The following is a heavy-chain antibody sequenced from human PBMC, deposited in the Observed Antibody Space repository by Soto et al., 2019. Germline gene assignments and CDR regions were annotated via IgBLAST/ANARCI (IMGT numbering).Heavy chain of an antibody. V-gene: IGHV3-21*01. CDR2: ISSRSDI. CDR3: AREYTAWPLAYGLDV. Sequence: VGSVRLSGVASGFTFSTYGINCVRQAPGKGLEWVSSISSRSDIYYADSVKGRFTISRDNAKNSVSLQMNSLRAEDTAVYYCAREYTAWPLAYGLDVWGQGTTVTVSS. D-gene: IGHD2-2*02. CDR1: GFTFSTYG. J-gene: IGHJ6*02.